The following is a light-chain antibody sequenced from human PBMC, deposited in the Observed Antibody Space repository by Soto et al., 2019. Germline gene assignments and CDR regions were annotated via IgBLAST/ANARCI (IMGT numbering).Light chain of an antibody. J-gene: IGLJ3*02. Sequence: QAVVTQPPSASGTPGQRVTISCSGSSSNIGSHTVHWYRQLPGTAPKLLIYSNHQRPSGVPDRFSGTRSGTSASLAISGLQSEDEADYYCASWDGSLSGPVFGGGTKLTVL. V-gene: IGLV1-44*01. CDR3: ASWDGSLSGPV. CDR1: SSNIGSHT. CDR2: SNH.